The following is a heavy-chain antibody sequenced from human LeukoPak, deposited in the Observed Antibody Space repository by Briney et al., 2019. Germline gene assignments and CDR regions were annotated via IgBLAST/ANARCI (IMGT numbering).Heavy chain of an antibody. CDR1: GGSFSGYY. CDR2: INHSGST. CDR3: ARGGSTSYWNYYYYYMDV. J-gene: IGHJ6*03. V-gene: IGHV4-34*01. Sequence: SETLSLTCAVYGGSFSGYYWSWIRQPPGKGLEWIGEINHSGSTNYNPSLKSRVTISVDTSKNQFSLKLSSVTAADTAVYYCARGGSTSYWNYYYYYMDVWGKGTTVTVSS. D-gene: IGHD2-2*01.